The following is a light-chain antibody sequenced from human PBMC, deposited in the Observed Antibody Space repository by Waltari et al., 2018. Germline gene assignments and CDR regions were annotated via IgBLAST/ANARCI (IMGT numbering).Light chain of an antibody. CDR3: SSYAGSNTVI. CDR1: SRDHAGSPY. J-gene: IGLJ2*01. Sequence: QSALTQPPPASGSPGQSGTIPCTRTSRDHAGSPYVSWYQQHPGKAPNLLLYEANKRPSGVRDRFSGSKSGNTASLTVYELQPGDEAEYFCSSYAGSNTVIFGGGTKLTVL. CDR2: EAN. V-gene: IGLV2-8*01.